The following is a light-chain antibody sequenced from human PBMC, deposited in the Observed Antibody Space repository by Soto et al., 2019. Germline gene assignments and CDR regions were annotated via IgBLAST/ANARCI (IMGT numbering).Light chain of an antibody. Sequence: QSALTQPPSASGSPGQSVTISCTGTSSDVGSYDYVSWYQQHPDKAPKLIIYEVNERPSGVPDRFSGSKSGNTASLTVSWLQADDEADYYCTSYAGSNNPVVFGGGTKVTVL. CDR2: EVN. CDR1: SSDVGSYDY. CDR3: TSYAGSNNPVV. V-gene: IGLV2-8*01. J-gene: IGLJ3*02.